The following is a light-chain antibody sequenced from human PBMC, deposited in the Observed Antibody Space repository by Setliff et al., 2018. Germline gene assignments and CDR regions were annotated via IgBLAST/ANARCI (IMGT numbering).Light chain of an antibody. Sequence: QSALAQPPSASGSPGQSLTISCTGTSNDIGAYTFVSWYQQHPGKPPRLIIYEVSKRPSGIPDRFSGSKSGNTASLTVSGLQAEDEADYYCSSYAASYNPYVFGTGTKVTVL. CDR3: SSYAASYNPYV. CDR1: SNDIGAYTF. J-gene: IGLJ1*01. CDR2: EVS. V-gene: IGLV2-8*01.